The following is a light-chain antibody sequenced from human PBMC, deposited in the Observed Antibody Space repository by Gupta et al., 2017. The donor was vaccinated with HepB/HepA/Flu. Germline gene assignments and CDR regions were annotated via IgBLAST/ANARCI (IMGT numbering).Light chain of an antibody. CDR3: NSDTSDSNHV. CDR2: DVT. CDR1: CSDVGGFNY. Sequence: SALTQPASVSGSPGQSITISCTGTCSDVGGFNYVSSFQQHPGEAPKLMIYDVTKRPAGVSGRFSGSKSGNTASLTISGRKEEDVADYYCNSDTSDSNHVFGSGTKVTVL. V-gene: IGLV2-14*01. J-gene: IGLJ1*01.